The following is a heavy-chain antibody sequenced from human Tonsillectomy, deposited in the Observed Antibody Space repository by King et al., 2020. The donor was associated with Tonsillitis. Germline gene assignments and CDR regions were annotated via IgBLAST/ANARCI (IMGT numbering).Heavy chain of an antibody. V-gene: IGHV4-34*12. CDR1: GGAFTGFY. CDR2: MIHRGNT. CDR3: VRVRRGVAVTDTDAFEI. D-gene: IGHD3-10*01. Sequence: VQLQQWGAGLLKPSETLSLTCAVYGGAFTGFYWSVFRQPPGRGLEWIGEMIHRGNTHANPALKSRVTISVDTSKSQISLRLTSLTAADTAIYYCVRVRRGVAVTDTDAFEIWGQGTMVTVSS. J-gene: IGHJ3*02.